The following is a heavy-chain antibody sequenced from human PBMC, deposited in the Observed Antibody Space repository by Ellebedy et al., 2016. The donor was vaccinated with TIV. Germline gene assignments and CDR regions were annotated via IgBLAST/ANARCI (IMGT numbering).Heavy chain of an antibody. CDR1: GSTFSTYA. V-gene: IGHV3-23*01. J-gene: IGHJ6*02. Sequence: PGGSLRLSCAASGSTFSTYAMSWVPSAPGKGLEGVSAISRSGGSTYYTDPVKGRFTIPRDNSKDTLYLQMTSLRAEDTAVYYCAEGELVPAALMDVWGHGTTVTVSS. D-gene: IGHD2-2*01. CDR3: AEGELVPAALMDV. CDR2: ISRSGGST.